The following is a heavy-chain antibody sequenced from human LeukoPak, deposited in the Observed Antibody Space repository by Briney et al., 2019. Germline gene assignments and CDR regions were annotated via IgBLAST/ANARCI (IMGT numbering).Heavy chain of an antibody. CDR2: IYYSGST. V-gene: IGHV4-59*01. D-gene: IGHD3-3*01. Sequence: SETLSLTCTVSGGSISSYYWSWIRQPPGKGLEWIGYIYYSGSTNYNPSLKSRVTISVDTSKNQFSLKLSSVTAADTAVYYCARGPYDFWSGYWNWFDPWGQGTLVTVSS. CDR1: GGSISSYY. J-gene: IGHJ5*02. CDR3: ARGPYDFWSGYWNWFDP.